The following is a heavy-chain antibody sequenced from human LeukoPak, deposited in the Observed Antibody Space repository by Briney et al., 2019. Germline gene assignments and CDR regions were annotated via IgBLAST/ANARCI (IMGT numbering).Heavy chain of an antibody. D-gene: IGHD6-19*01. Sequence: PSETLSLTCAVYGGSFSGCYWSWIRQPPGKGLEWIGEINHSGSTNYNPSLKSRVTISVDTSKNQFSLKLSSVTAADTAVYYCARAQWLVDYWGQGTLVTVSS. V-gene: IGHV4-34*01. CDR2: INHSGST. CDR1: GGSFSGCY. J-gene: IGHJ4*02. CDR3: ARAQWLVDY.